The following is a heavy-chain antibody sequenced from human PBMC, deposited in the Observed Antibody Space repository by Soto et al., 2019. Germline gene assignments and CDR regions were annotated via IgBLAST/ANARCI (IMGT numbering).Heavy chain of an antibody. CDR3: ARHRGYCITTTCYDAFDI. CDR1: GYSFSSYW. D-gene: IGHD2-2*03. CDR2: SNPADFDT. Sequence: GESLKISCKGSGYSFSSYWIGWVRQMPGKGLEWTGISNPADFDTRYSPSFQGQVTISADKSISTAYLQWSSLKASDTAMYFCARHRGYCITTTCYDAFDIWGQGTMVTVS. V-gene: IGHV5-51*01. J-gene: IGHJ3*02.